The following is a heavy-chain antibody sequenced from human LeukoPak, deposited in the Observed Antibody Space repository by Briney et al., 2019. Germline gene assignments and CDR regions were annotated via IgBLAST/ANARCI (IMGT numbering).Heavy chain of an antibody. CDR1: AFTFSDYS. Sequence: GGSLRLSCAASAFTFSDYSMNWVRQAPGKGLEWVSYISGRSSTIYYADSVKGRFTISRDNAKNSMYLQMNSLRAEDTAVYYCARDRIKSGSYYFGYWGQGTLVTVSS. D-gene: IGHD1-26*01. CDR2: ISGRSSTI. V-gene: IGHV3-48*01. CDR3: ARDRIKSGSYYFGY. J-gene: IGHJ4*02.